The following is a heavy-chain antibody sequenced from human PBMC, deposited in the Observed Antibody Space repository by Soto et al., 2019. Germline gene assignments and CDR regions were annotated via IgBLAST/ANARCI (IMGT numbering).Heavy chain of an antibody. Sequence: GESLKISCNGSGYSFTTYWIAWVRQMPGRGLEWMAIIYPGDSDTRYSPSFQGQVTISADKSIGTVYLQWSSLKASDTAMYYCARRTTGTTGLHNAFDIWGQGTMVTVSS. D-gene: IGHD1-1*01. J-gene: IGHJ3*02. CDR3: ARRTTGTTGLHNAFDI. V-gene: IGHV5-51*01. CDR2: IYPGDSDT. CDR1: GYSFTTYW.